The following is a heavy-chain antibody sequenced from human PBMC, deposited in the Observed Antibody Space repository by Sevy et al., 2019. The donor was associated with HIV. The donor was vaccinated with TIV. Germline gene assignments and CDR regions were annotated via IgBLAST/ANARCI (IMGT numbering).Heavy chain of an antibody. CDR2: ISYDGRNNK. D-gene: IGHD3-16*01. CDR1: GFRFSDYS. J-gene: IGHJ4*02. V-gene: IGHV3-30*14. CDR3: ARDRGEILHSAFDY. Sequence: GGSLRLSCAASGFRFSDYSMHWVRQAPGKGLEWVAVISYDGRNNKYNVDSAKGRFTISRDNSKNTLFLQMNSLRAEDSAIYYCARDRGEILHSAFDYWGQGTLVTVSS.